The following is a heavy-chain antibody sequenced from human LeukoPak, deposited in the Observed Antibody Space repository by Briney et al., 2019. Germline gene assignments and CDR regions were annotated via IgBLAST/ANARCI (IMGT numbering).Heavy chain of an antibody. Sequence: SETLSLTCSVSGGSISGHYRTWIRQPPGKGLEWIGQIHYTGKPDYNPSLKSRITISVDTSKNQVSLQVSSVTAADSAIYYCARFGVDYDMDVWGHGTTVTVFS. V-gene: IGHV4-59*11. J-gene: IGHJ6*02. CDR1: GGSISGHY. CDR2: IHYTGKP. CDR3: ARFGVDYDMDV. D-gene: IGHD3-16*01.